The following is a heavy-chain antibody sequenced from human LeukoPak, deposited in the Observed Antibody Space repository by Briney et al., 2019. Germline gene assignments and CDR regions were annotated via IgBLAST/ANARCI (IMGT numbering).Heavy chain of an antibody. Sequence: PGGSLRLSCKASGFTFSSFAMNWVRQAPGKGLEWVSVISATGEKACYTESVKDRFTISRDYSKDTVFLKMDSLRIDDTAIYYCAKDRRFSVTTDYYFDVWGPGTLVTVSS. D-gene: IGHD4-17*01. CDR3: AKDRRFSVTTDYYFDV. CDR1: GFTFSSFA. CDR2: ISATGEKA. J-gene: IGHJ4*02. V-gene: IGHV3-23*01.